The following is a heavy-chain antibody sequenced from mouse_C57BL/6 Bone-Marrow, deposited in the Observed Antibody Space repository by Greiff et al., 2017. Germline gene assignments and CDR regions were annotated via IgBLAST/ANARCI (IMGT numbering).Heavy chain of an antibody. J-gene: IGHJ1*03. CDR2: IDPANGNT. Sequence: EVQLVESVAELVRPGASVKLSCTASGFNIKNTYMHWVKQRPEQGLEWIGRIDPANGNTKYAPKFQGKATITADTSSNTAYLQLSSLTSEDTAIYYCALSPGYGRGYFDVWGTGTTVTVSS. V-gene: IGHV14-3*01. CDR1: GFNIKNTY. CDR3: ALSPGYGRGYFDV. D-gene: IGHD1-2*01.